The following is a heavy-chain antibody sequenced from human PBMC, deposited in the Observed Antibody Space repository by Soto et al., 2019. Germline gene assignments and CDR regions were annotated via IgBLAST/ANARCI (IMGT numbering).Heavy chain of an antibody. CDR3: ARSLXCSSTSCYSYYYYGMDV. V-gene: IGHV1-8*01. CDR2: MNPNSGNT. Sequence: ASVKVSCKASGYTFTSYDINWVRQATGQGLEWMGWMNPNSGNTGYAQKFQGRVTMTRNTSISTAYMELSSLRSEDTAVYYCARSLXCSSTSCYSYYYYGMDVWGQGTTVTVSS. CDR1: GYTFTSYD. D-gene: IGHD2-2*02. J-gene: IGHJ6*02.